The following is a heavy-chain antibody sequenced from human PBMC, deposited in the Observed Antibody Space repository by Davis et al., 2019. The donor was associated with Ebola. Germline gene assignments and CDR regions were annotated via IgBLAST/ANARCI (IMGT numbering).Heavy chain of an antibody. J-gene: IGHJ6*03. Sequence: ASVKVSCKASGYTFTGYYMHWVRQAPGQGLEWMGWISAYNGNTNYGQKLQGRVTMTTDTSTSTAYMELRSLRSDDTAVYYCARDLGARTIFGVVAPYYYYYMDVWGKGTTVTVSS. CDR2: ISAYNGNT. V-gene: IGHV1-18*04. CDR3: ARDLGARTIFGVVAPYYYYYMDV. CDR1: GYTFTGYY. D-gene: IGHD3-3*01.